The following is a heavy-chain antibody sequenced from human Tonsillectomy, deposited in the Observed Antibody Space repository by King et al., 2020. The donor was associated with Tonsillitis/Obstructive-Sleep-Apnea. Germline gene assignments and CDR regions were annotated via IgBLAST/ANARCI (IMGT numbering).Heavy chain of an antibody. CDR1: GESFSGYY. Sequence: VQLQQWGAGLLKPSETLSLTCAVYGESFSGYYWSWIRQPPGKGLEWIGEINHSGSTNYNPSLKSRVTISVDTSKNQFSLKLSSVTAADTAVYYCARSPAIYDFWSGYYTYYYYMDVWGKGTTVTVSS. V-gene: IGHV4-34*01. D-gene: IGHD3-3*01. CDR3: ARSPAIYDFWSGYYTYYYYMDV. CDR2: INHSGST. J-gene: IGHJ6*03.